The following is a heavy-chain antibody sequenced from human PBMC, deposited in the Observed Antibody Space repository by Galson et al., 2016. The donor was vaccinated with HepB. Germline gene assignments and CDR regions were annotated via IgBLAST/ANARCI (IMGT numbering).Heavy chain of an antibody. D-gene: IGHD3-3*01. Sequence: SVKVSCKASGYTFTTYGIQWVRQAPGQRLEWIGWYNAGNGDPGYSQNFQGRVTFTRDTSASTAYMELSSLRSEDTAVYFCARSGNEWSVDYWGQGTLVSVSS. CDR3: ARSGNEWSVDY. CDR1: GYTFTTYG. CDR2: YNAGNGDP. V-gene: IGHV1-3*01. J-gene: IGHJ4*02.